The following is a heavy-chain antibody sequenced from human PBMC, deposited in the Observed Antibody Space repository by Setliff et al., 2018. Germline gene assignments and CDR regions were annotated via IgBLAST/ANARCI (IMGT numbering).Heavy chain of an antibody. CDR2: IERERSGT. Sequence: PGESLKISCAASGFTFTNYIIHWVRLAPGKGPEWVASIERERSGTFYVDSVKGRFTISRDNAKNSLFLQMSRLTGEDTAVYYCVTDGDRATRDWGQGTLVTVSS. CDR1: GFTFTNYI. CDR3: VTDGDRATRD. V-gene: IGHV3-7*01. D-gene: IGHD1-26*01. J-gene: IGHJ4*02.